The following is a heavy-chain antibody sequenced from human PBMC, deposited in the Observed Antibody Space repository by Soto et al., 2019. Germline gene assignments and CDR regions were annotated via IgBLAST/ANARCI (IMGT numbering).Heavy chain of an antibody. J-gene: IGHJ6*02. CDR3: ARDQVDYDFWSGYYRYYGMDV. V-gene: IGHV4-4*02. D-gene: IGHD3-3*01. Sequence: SDALSLTCAVSGGSISSSNWWSWGRHPPGKGLEWIGEIYHSGSTNYNPSLKSRVTISVDKSKNQFSLKLSSVTAADTAVYYCARDQVDYDFWSGYYRYYGMDVWGQGTTVTVSS. CDR1: GGSISSSNW. CDR2: IYHSGST.